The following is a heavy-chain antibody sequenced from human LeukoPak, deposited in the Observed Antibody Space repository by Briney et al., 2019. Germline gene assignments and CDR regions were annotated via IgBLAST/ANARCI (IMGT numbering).Heavy chain of an antibody. J-gene: IGHJ5*02. D-gene: IGHD3-3*01. CDR2: IYTSGST. Sequence: KSSETLSLTCTVSGGSISSYYWSWIRQPAGKGLEWIGRIYTSGSTNYNPSLKSRVTMSVDTSKNQFSLKLSSVTAADTAVYYCAREITIFGVASNWFDPWGQGTLVTVSS. CDR1: GGSISSYY. V-gene: IGHV4-4*07. CDR3: AREITIFGVASNWFDP.